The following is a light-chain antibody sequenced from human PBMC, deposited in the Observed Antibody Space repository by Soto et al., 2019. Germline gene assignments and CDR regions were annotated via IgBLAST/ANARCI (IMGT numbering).Light chain of an antibody. V-gene: IGLV2-8*01. Sequence: QSALTQPPSAXGSXXXXXXISCTGTSSDVGGYNYVSWYQQHPGKVPKLMVYEVNKRPSGVPDRFSGSKSGNTASLTVSGLQAEDEADYYCTSYAGGNNVFGTGTKVTVL. CDR2: EVN. CDR3: TSYAGGNNV. J-gene: IGLJ1*01. CDR1: SSDVGGYNY.